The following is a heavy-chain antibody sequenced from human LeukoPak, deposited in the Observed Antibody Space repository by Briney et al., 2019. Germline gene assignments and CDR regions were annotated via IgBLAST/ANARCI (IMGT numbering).Heavy chain of an antibody. CDR1: GGSFSGYY. D-gene: IGHD3-9*01. V-gene: IGHV4-34*01. CDR3: ARVSAWYYDILTGYFHWFDP. CDR2: INHSGST. Sequence: PSETLSLTCAVYGGSFSGYYWSWIRQPPGKGLEWIGEINHSGSTNYNPSLKSRVTISVDTSKNQFSLKLSSVTAVDTAVYYCARVSAWYYDILTGYFHWFDPWGQGTLVTVSS. J-gene: IGHJ5*02.